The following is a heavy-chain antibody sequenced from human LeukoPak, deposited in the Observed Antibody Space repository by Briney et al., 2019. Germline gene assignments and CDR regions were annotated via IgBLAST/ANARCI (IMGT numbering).Heavy chain of an antibody. Sequence: PSETLSLSRTVSGGSISSDYWSWIRQPPGKGLEWIGYIYYSGSTNSNPSLKSRVTISVDTSKHQFSLKLNSVTAADTAVYYCARGQGWFDPWGQGTLVTVSS. CDR1: GGSISSDY. CDR3: ARGQGWFDP. J-gene: IGHJ5*02. CDR2: IYYSGST. V-gene: IGHV4-59*01.